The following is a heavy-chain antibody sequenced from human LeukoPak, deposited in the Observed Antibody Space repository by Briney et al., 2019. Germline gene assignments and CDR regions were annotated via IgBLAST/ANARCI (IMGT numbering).Heavy chain of an antibody. CDR2: IYHSGST. CDR1: GYSISSGYY. Sequence: PSETLSLTCTVSGYSISSGYYWGWIRQPPGKGLEWIGSIYHSGSTYYNPSLKSRVTISVDTSKNQFSLKLSSVTAADTAVYYCARGGELRDLDYWGQGTLVTVSS. J-gene: IGHJ4*02. V-gene: IGHV4-38-2*02. CDR3: ARGGELRDLDY. D-gene: IGHD1-26*01.